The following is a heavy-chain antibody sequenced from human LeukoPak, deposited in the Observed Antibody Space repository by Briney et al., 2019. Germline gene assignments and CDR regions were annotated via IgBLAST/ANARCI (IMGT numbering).Heavy chain of an antibody. D-gene: IGHD6-19*01. CDR2: ISGSGGST. V-gene: IGHV3-23*01. CDR1: GFTFSSHA. Sequence: GGSLRPSCAASGFTFSSHAMSWVRQAPGKGLEWVSAISGSGGSTYYADSVKGRFTISRDNSKNTLYLQMNSLKTEDTAVYYCTTDPDLYSSGTLDYWGQGTLVTVSS. CDR3: TTDPDLYSSGTLDY. J-gene: IGHJ4*02.